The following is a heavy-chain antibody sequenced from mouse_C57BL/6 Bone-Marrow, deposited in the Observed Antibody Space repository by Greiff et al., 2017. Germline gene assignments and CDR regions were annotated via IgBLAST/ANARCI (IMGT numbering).Heavy chain of an antibody. CDR2: IYPGDGDT. Sequence: VQRVESGPELVKPGASVKISCKASGYAFSSSWMNWVKQRPGKGLEWIGRIYPGDGDTNYNGKFKGKATLTADKSSSTAYMQLSSLTSEDSAVYFCARDYYGSSYYWGQGTTLTVSS. D-gene: IGHD1-1*01. CDR3: ARDYYGSSYY. J-gene: IGHJ2*01. V-gene: IGHV1-82*01. CDR1: GYAFSSSW.